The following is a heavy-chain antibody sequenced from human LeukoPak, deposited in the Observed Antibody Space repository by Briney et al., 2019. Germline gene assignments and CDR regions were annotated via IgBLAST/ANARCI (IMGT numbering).Heavy chain of an antibody. V-gene: IGHV4-39*07. J-gene: IGHJ5*02. D-gene: IGHD3-10*01. Sequence: SETLSLTCTVSGGSMTNNTFYWGWVRQPPGQGLEWIGSIYDTGPTYYNPSLKSRVTISVDTSKNQFSLRLSSVTAANTAVYYCARVLIWFGQLQNWFDPWGPGTLVTVSS. CDR3: ARVLIWFGQLQNWFDP. CDR2: IYDTGPT. CDR1: GGSMTNNTFY.